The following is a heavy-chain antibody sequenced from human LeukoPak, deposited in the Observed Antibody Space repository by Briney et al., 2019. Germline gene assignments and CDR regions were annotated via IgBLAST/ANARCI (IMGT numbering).Heavy chain of an antibody. V-gene: IGHV5-51*01. J-gene: IGHJ3*01. CDR2: IYPGDSNT. CDR1: GYSFTSYW. D-gene: IGHD5-12*01. CDR3: ASYLYYSHDIVRSPPFAFDF. Sequence: PGESLKISCKGSGYSFTSYWIGWVRQMPGKGLEWMGIIYPGDSNTRYSPSFQGQVTISADKSISTAYLQWSSLKASDTAMYYCASYLYYSHDIVRSPPFAFDFWGQGTMVTVSS.